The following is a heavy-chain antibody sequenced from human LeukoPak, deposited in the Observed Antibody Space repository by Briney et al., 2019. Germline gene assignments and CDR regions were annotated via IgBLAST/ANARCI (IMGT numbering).Heavy chain of an antibody. V-gene: IGHV5-51*01. CDR3: ARVRSSSWYDSDY. D-gene: IGHD6-13*01. CDR1: GYDFSSYW. J-gene: IGHJ4*02. CDR2: IYPGDSDT. Sequence: GESLKISCKASGYDFSSYWIGWVRQMPGKGLELMGIIYPGDSDTRYSRSFQGQVTISVDTSISTAYLQRSSLKASDTAMYYCARVRSSSWYDSDYWGRGTLVTVSS.